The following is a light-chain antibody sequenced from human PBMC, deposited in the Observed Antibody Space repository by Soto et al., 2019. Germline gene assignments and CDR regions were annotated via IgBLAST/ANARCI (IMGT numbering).Light chain of an antibody. Sequence: QSALTQPPSASGSPGQSVTISCTGTSSDVGGYKYVSWYQQFPGEAPNLIIYDVKKRPSGVPSRFSGSKSGNTAFLTVSGLRPEDEAEYYCSSFAGRNSYVFGSGTKVTVL. J-gene: IGLJ1*01. V-gene: IGLV2-8*01. CDR2: DVK. CDR1: SSDVGGYKY. CDR3: SSFAGRNSYV.